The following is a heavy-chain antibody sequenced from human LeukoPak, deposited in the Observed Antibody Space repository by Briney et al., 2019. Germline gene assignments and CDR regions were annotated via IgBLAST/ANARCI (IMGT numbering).Heavy chain of an antibody. Sequence: GASVKVSCKASGYNFTDYYIHWVRQAPGQGLEWMGWINPKSGGTNYAQKFRGRVTMTRDTSISTAYMELSGLRSDDTAVYYCARSLRGNCDYWGQGTLVTVSS. V-gene: IGHV1-2*02. J-gene: IGHJ4*02. CDR2: INPKSGGT. D-gene: IGHD5-24*01. CDR1: GYNFTDYY. CDR3: ARSLRGNCDY.